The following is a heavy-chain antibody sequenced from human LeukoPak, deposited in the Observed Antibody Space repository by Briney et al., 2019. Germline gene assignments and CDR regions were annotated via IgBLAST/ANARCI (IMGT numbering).Heavy chain of an antibody. J-gene: IGHJ4*02. D-gene: IGHD1-26*01. CDR1: GYXLTELS. V-gene: IGHV1-24*01. Sequence: ASVKVSCKVSGYXLTELSMHWVRQAPGKGLEWMGGFDPEDGETIYAQKFQGRVTMTEDTSTDTAYMELSSLRSEDTAVYYCATGPRWGSGSYFADYWGQGTVVTVSS. CDR2: FDPEDGET. CDR3: ATGPRWGSGSYFADY.